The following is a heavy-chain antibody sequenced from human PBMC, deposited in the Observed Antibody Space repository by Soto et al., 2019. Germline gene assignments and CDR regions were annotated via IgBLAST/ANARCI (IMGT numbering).Heavy chain of an antibody. Sequence: GGSLRLSCAASGFTFSSYAMHWVRQAPGKGLEWVAVISYDGSNKYYADSVKGRFTISRDNSKNTLYLQMNSLRAEDTAVYYCARRGVSWGQGATVTVYS. V-gene: IGHV3-30-3*01. D-gene: IGHD6-13*01. CDR2: ISYDGSNK. CDR1: GFTFSSYA. CDR3: ARRGVS. J-gene: IGHJ6*02.